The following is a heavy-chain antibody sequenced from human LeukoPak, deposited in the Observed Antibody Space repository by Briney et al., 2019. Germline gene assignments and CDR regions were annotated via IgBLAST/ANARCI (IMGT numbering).Heavy chain of an antibody. D-gene: IGHD4/OR15-4a*01. CDR1: GFTFSSSW. V-gene: IGHV3-74*03. J-gene: IGHJ4*02. CDR2: ISSDGSST. Sequence: PGGSLRLSCVASGFTFSSSWMYWVRQAPGKGLVWASRISSDGSSTTYADSVKGRFTISRDNSKNTVYLQMSSLRAEDTAVYYCVKEILTTTSPFDYWGQGTLVTVSS. CDR3: VKEILTTTSPFDY.